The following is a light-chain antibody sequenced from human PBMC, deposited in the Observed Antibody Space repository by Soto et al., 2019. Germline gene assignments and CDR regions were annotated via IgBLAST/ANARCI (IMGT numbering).Light chain of an antibody. Sequence: QSVLTQPASVSGSPGQSITISCTGTSSDVGGYNYVSWYQQNPGKAPKLMIYDVNNRPSGVSYRFSGSKSGNTAYLTISGLQAEDEADYYCSSYTSSSTRVFGTGTKLTVL. CDR3: SSYTSSSTRV. J-gene: IGLJ1*01. CDR1: SSDVGGYNY. CDR2: DVN. V-gene: IGLV2-14*01.